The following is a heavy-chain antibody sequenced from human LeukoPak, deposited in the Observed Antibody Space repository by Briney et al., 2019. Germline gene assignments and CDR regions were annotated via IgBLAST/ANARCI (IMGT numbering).Heavy chain of an antibody. D-gene: IGHD3-10*01. CDR1: GGSISSYY. J-gene: IGHJ4*02. CDR2: IYYSGST. Sequence: SETLSLTCTVSGGSISSYYWSWIRQPPGKGLEWIGYIYYSGSTNYNPSLKSRVTISVDTSKNQFSLKLSSVTAADTAVYYCARGRYYYGSGSYPDYWGQGTLVTVSS. V-gene: IGHV4-59*12. CDR3: ARGRYYYGSGSYPDY.